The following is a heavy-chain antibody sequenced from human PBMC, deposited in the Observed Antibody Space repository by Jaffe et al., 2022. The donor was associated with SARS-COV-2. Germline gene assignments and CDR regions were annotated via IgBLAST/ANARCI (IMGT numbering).Heavy chain of an antibody. J-gene: IGHJ4*02. CDR2: IKKDGSEK. D-gene: IGHD6-19*01. CDR3: AREEAESGGWND. Sequence: EVQLVESGGGLVQPGGSLRLSCVASGFDFRRYWMSWVRQAPGKGLEWVANIKKDGSEKNYVDSVKGRFTISRDNAKNSLYLQMNSLRAEDTAVYYCAREEAESGGWNDWGQGTQVTVSS. V-gene: IGHV3-7*01. CDR1: GFDFRRYW.